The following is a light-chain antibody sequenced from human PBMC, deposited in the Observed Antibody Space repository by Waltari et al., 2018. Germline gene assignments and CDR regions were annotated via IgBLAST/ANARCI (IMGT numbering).Light chain of an antibody. CDR1: QSISTY. Sequence: IVLTQSPATLSLSPGERATLSCRASQSISTYLAWYQQKPGQAPRLLISDASYRATGIPARFSGSGSGTDFNLTISSLEPEDFAVYYCQQRSDLPPITFGQGTKVEI. CDR3: QQRSDLPPIT. CDR2: DAS. J-gene: IGKJ1*01. V-gene: IGKV3-11*01.